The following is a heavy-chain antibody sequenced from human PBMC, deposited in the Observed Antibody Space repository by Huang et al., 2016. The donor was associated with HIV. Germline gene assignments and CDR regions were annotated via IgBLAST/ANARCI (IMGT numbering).Heavy chain of an antibody. D-gene: IGHD6-13*01. Sequence: QVHLVQPGAEVKKPGSSVKVSCKASGGTFSSLAISWVRQAPGQGLEWMGGIIPILETANYAQKVQGRVTISADESTKTAYMELNSLRSEDTAVFYCAVGTRSSWFYDYWGQGTLVTVSS. CDR1: GGTFSSLA. J-gene: IGHJ4*01. V-gene: IGHV1-69*12. CDR3: AVGTRSSWFYDY. CDR2: IIPILETA.